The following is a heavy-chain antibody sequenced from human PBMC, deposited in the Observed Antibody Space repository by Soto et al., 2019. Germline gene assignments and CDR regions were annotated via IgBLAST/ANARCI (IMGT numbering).Heavy chain of an antibody. CDR2: ISGSGGST. D-gene: IGHD1-1*01. Sequence: PGGSLRLSCAASGFTFSSYAMSWVRQAPGKGLEWVSAISGSGGSTYYADSVKGRFTISRDNSKNTLYLQMNSLRAEDTAVYYCAKDRGNWNDHYYFDYWGQGTRVTVSS. CDR1: GFTFSSYA. V-gene: IGHV3-23*01. CDR3: AKDRGNWNDHYYFDY. J-gene: IGHJ4*02.